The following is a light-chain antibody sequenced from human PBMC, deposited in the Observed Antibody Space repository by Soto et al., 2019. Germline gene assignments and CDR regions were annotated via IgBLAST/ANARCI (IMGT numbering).Light chain of an antibody. CDR1: QSIGSW. Sequence: DIQMTQSPSTLSASVGDRVTITCWASQSIGSWLAWHQQKPGKAPKLLIYDGTYLESGVPSRFSGSGSGTEFTLNISSLQPDDSETYYCQQYESHSETFGQGAKVDIK. V-gene: IGKV1-5*01. CDR2: DGT. CDR3: QQYESHSET. J-gene: IGKJ1*01.